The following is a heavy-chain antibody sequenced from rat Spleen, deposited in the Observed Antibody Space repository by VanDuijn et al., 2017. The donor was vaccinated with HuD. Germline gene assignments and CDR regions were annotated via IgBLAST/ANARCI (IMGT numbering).Heavy chain of an antibody. V-gene: IGHV2S12*01. CDR2: ISSGGNK. Sequence: VQLVESGGGLVQPGRSLKVSCAASGFTFSNFDMAWVRQPPGKGLEWIAAISSGGNKYYNSILKSRLSISRDTSESQVFLKMNSLQTEDTAIYFCTRERERSPYYFEYWGQGVMVTVSS. D-gene: IGHD3-8*01. J-gene: IGHJ2*01. CDR1: GFTFSNFD. CDR3: TRERERSPYYFEY.